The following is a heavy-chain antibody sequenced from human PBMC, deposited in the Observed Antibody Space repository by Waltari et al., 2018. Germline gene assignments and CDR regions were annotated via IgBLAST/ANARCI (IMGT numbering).Heavy chain of an antibody. J-gene: IGHJ4*02. D-gene: IGHD3-16*01. CDR1: DYSITTGAY. CDR3: ARRHVKFGSPYFDS. Sequence: QVQLQESGPRLVKPSETLALTCSVSDYSITTGAYWGWIRQSPGEGLEWLGSLFHGGTSYYNPSLKSRVAVSIDTSKNQFSLNLTSVTAADTAVYYCARRHVKFGSPYFDSWGRGILVTVSS. V-gene: IGHV4-38-2*01. CDR2: LFHGGTS.